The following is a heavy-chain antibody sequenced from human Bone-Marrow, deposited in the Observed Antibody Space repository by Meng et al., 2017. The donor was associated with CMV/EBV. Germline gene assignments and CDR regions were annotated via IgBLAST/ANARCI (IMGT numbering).Heavy chain of an antibody. CDR3: ARARRYSSSSPYYFDY. Sequence: GESLKISCGVSGLNFINAWMSWVRQAPGKGLEWVGRIQHGGTTDYAAPVKGRFTISRDNAKNSLYLQMNSLRAEDTAVYYCARARRYSSSSPYYFDYWGQGTLVTSPQ. J-gene: IGHJ4*02. V-gene: IGHV3-15*01. D-gene: IGHD6-6*01. CDR1: GLNFINAW. CDR2: IQHGGTT.